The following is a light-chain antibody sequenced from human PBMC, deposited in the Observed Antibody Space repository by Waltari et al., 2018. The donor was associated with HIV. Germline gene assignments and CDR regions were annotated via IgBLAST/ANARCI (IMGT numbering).Light chain of an antibody. V-gene: IGKV3-20*01. Sequence: EIVLTRSPGTLSLSPGERATLSCRTSQSVSSSYLAWYQQKPGQAPRLLIYGASSRATGIPDRFSGSGSGTDFTLTISSLEPEDFAVYYCQQYGSSPYTFGQGTKLEIK. J-gene: IGKJ2*01. CDR2: GAS. CDR3: QQYGSSPYT. CDR1: QSVSSSY.